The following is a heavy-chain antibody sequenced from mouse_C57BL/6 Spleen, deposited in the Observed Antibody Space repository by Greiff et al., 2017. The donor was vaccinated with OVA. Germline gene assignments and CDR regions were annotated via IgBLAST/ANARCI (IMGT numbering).Heavy chain of an antibody. CDR1: GYTFTSYD. J-gene: IGHJ4*01. CDR3: ARSSLYYGNYYAMDY. CDR2: IYPRDGST. D-gene: IGHD2-1*01. Sequence: QVPLKESGPELVKPGASVKLSCKASGYTFTSYDINWVKQRPGQGLEWIGWIYPRDGSTKYNAKFKGKATLTVDTSSSTAYMELHSLTSEDSAVYFCARSSLYYGNYYAMDYWGQGTSVTVSS. V-gene: IGHV1-85*01.